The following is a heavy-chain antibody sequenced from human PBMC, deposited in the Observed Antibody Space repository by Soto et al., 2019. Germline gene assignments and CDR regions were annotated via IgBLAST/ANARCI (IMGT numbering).Heavy chain of an antibody. D-gene: IGHD6-19*01. CDR1: GFTFSNYW. CDR2: FNSDGGST. V-gene: IGHV3-74*01. Sequence: EVRLVESGGGLVQPGGSLRLSCAASGFTFSNYWMHWVRQAPGKGLVWVSGFNSDGGSTSYADSVKGRFTISRDNAKNTVYLEMNSLRAEDTAVYYCARDRSGPIDSWGQGTLVSVSS. J-gene: IGHJ4*02. CDR3: ARDRSGPIDS.